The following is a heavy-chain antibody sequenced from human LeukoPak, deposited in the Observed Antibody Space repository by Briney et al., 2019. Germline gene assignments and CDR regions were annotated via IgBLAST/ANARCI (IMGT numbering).Heavy chain of an antibody. D-gene: IGHD1-1*01. CDR2: INHSGST. V-gene: IGHV4-34*01. CDR3: ARKERHWYFDL. J-gene: IGHJ2*01. Sequence: PSETLSLTCAVYGGSFSGYYWSWIRQPPGKGLEWIGEINHSGSTNYNPSLKSRVTISVDTFKNQFSLKLSSVTAADTAVYYCARKERHWYFDLWGRGTLVTVSS. CDR1: GGSFSGYY.